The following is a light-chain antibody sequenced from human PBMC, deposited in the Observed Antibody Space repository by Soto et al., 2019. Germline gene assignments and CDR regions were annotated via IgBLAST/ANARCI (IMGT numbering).Light chain of an antibody. Sequence: EIVLTQSPGTLSLSPGERATLSCRASQSVSSSYLAWYQQKPGQAPRLLIYGASSRATGIPDRFSGSGSGTDFTLTISRLEPEDFAVYYCQHYTTSSLTFGQGTRLEIK. CDR2: GAS. CDR3: QHYTTSSLT. V-gene: IGKV3-20*01. J-gene: IGKJ5*01. CDR1: QSVSSSY.